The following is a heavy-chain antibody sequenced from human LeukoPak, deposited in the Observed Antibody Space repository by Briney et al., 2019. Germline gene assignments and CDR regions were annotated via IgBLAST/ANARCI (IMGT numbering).Heavy chain of an antibody. Sequence: SSSSYYWGWIRQPPGKGLEWVSGISGTVGSTYYADSVKGRFTISRDNSKNTLYLQMNSLRAEDTAVYYCAKDRTPFGVVYYFDYWGQGTLVTVSS. D-gene: IGHD3-3*01. CDR3: AKDRTPFGVVYYFDY. CDR2: ISGTVGST. J-gene: IGHJ4*02. CDR1: SSSSYY. V-gene: IGHV3-23*01.